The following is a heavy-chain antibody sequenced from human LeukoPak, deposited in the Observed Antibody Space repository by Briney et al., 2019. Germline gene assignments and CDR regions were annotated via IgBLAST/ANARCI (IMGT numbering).Heavy chain of an antibody. CDR3: ARKDPGYSGYSDFDY. CDR1: GYSISSGYY. J-gene: IGHJ4*02. V-gene: IGHV4-38-2*02. D-gene: IGHD5-12*01. Sequence: PSETLSLTCSVSGYSISSGYYWGWIRQPPGMGLEWIGNIYHSGSTYYNPSLKSRVTISLDTSKNQFSLKLSSVTAADTAVYYCARKDPGYSGYSDFDYWGQGTLVTVSS. CDR2: IYHSGST.